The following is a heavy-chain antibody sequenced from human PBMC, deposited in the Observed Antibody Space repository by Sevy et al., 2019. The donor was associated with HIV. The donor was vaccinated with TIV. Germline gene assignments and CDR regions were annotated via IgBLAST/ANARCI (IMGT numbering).Heavy chain of an antibody. J-gene: IGHJ4*02. CDR2: ISYSGRT. CDR3: ARHTIYGWEILWKSGIFTNGY. V-gene: IGHV4-39*01. CDR1: GGSISSSSYY. D-gene: IGHD1-26*01. Sequence: ETLSLTCTVSGGSISSSSYYWGWIRQPPGKGLEWIGSISYSGRTYYNPSLKSRVTISVDTSKNQFSLKLSSVTAADTAVCYCARHTIYGWEILWKSGIFTNGYWGQGTLVPVSS.